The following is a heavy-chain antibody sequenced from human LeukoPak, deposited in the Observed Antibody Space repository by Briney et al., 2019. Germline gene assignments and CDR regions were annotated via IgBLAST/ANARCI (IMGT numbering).Heavy chain of an antibody. CDR2: IIPIFGTA. V-gene: IGHV1-69*05. CDR3: ARGCSSTSCHLDV. CDR1: GGTFSSYA. Sequence: GSSVKVSCKASGGTFSSYAISWVRQAAGQGLEWMGGIIPIFGTANYAQKFQGRVTITTDESTSTAYMELSSLRSEDTAVYYCARGCSSTSCHLDVWGKGTTVTVSS. J-gene: IGHJ6*04. D-gene: IGHD2-2*01.